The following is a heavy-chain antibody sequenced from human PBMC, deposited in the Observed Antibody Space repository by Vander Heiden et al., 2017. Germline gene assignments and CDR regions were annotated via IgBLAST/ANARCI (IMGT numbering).Heavy chain of an antibody. CDR1: GFTFASSA. CDR3: AADGPGIAAAGTHY. J-gene: IGHJ4*02. V-gene: IGHV1-58*01. CDR2: IVVGSGNT. D-gene: IGHD6-13*01. Sequence: QLQLVQPGPEVKKPWTSVKVSCTASGFTFASSAVQWVRQAGGQRLEWIGWIVVGSGNTNYAQKFQERVTITRDMSTSTAYMELSSLRSEDTAVDYCAADGPGIAAAGTHYWGQGTLVTVSS.